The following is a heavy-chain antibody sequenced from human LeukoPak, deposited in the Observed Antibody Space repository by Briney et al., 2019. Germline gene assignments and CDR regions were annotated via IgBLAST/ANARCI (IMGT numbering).Heavy chain of an antibody. J-gene: IGHJ4*02. CDR1: GGSFSGYY. CDR3: ARGESVAARPFGYFDY. D-gene: IGHD6-6*01. CDR2: INHSGST. Sequence: SETLSLTCAVYGGSFSGYYWSWIRQPPGKGLEWIGEINHSGSTNYNPSLKSRVTISVDTSKNQFSLKLSSVTAADTAVYYCARGESVAARPFGYFDYWGQGTLVTVSS. V-gene: IGHV4-34*01.